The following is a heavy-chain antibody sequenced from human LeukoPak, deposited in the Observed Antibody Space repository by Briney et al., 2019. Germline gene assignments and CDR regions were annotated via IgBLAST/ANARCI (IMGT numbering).Heavy chain of an antibody. Sequence: SETLSLTCTVSGGSISSGGYYWSWIRQHPGKGLEWIGYIYYSGSTYYNPSLKSRVTIPVDTSKNQFSLKLSSVTAADTAVYYCARQSPYYYDSSGFFDYWGQGTLVTVSS. CDR2: IYYSGST. D-gene: IGHD3-22*01. J-gene: IGHJ4*02. V-gene: IGHV4-31*03. CDR1: GGSISSGGYY. CDR3: ARQSPYYYDSSGFFDY.